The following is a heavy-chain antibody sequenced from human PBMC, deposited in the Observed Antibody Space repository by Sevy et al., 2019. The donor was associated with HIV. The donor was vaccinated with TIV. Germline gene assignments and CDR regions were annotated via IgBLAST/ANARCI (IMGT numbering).Heavy chain of an antibody. J-gene: IGHJ1*01. CDR2: ISYGGST. CDR3: AIRVAAAGQGNEYFQH. D-gene: IGHD6-13*01. V-gene: IGHV4-39*01. Sequence: SETLSLTCTVSGGSITDKKYYWAWIRQPPGKGLEWIGSISYGGSTYYNPSLQSRVTLSVDTCKNQFSLNLSSVTAADTAKYYCAIRVAAAGQGNEYFQHWGRGTLVTVSS. CDR1: GGSITDKKYY.